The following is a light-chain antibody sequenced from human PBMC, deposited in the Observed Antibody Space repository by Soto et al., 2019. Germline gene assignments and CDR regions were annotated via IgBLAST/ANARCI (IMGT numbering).Light chain of an antibody. CDR1: QSISSW. V-gene: IGKV1-5*03. CDR3: QQYNSYST. Sequence: DIQMTQSPSTLSASVGDRVTITCRASQSISSWVAWYQQKPGKAPKLLIYKTSSLESGVPSRFSGSGSGTEFTLTISSLQPDDFTTYYCQQYNSYSTFGQGTKVEI. CDR2: KTS. J-gene: IGKJ1*01.